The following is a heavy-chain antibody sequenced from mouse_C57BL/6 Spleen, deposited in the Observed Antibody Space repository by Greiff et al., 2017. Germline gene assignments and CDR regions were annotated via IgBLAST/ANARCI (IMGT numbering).Heavy chain of an antibody. D-gene: IGHD2-4*01. Sequence: DVKLVESGGGLVKPGGSLKLSCAASGFTFSDYGMHWVRQAPEKGLEWVAYISSGSSTIYYADTVKGRLTISRDNAKNTLFLQMTSLRSEDTAMYYCAREDYDEDYAMDYWGQGTSVTVSS. CDR3: AREDYDEDYAMDY. J-gene: IGHJ4*01. CDR2: ISSGSSTI. V-gene: IGHV5-17*01. CDR1: GFTFSDYG.